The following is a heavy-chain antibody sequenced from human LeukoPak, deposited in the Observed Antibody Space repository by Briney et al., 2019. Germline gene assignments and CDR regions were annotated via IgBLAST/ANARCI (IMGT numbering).Heavy chain of an antibody. CDR2: ISSSGSTI. Sequence: GGSLRLSCVASGFTFSSYAMSWIRQAPGKGLEWVSYISSSGSTIYYADSVKGRFTISRDNAKNSLYLQMNSLRAEDTAVYYCARDLRGLGELSLDDYWGQGTLVTVSS. CDR3: ARDLRGLGELSLDDY. V-gene: IGHV3-11*01. CDR1: GFTFSSYA. D-gene: IGHD3-16*02. J-gene: IGHJ4*02.